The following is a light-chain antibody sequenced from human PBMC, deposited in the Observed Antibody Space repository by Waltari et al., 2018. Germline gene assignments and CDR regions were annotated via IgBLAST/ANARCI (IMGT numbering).Light chain of an antibody. J-gene: IGLJ2*01. CDR1: NIGSKS. V-gene: IGLV3-21*03. CDR2: DDS. Sequence: SYVLTQPPSVSVAPGKTARITCGGNNIGSKSVHWSQQRPGQAPVLVVYDDSDRPSGVPERFSGANSGDAATRTISRVEAGDEAEYYCQVWDSSRAVVFGGGTKLTVL. CDR3: QVWDSSRAVV.